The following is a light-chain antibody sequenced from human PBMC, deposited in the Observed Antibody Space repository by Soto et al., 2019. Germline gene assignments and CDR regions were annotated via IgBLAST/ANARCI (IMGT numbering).Light chain of an antibody. CDR3: QQSYSTRK. CDR1: QSISSY. J-gene: IGKJ1*01. Sequence: DIQITQSPSSLSASVVGRVTITCRASQSISSYLNWYQQKPGKAPKLLIYAASSLQSGVPSRFSGSGSGTDFTLTISSLQPEDFATYYCQQSYSTRKCGQGTKGDIK. V-gene: IGKV1-39*01. CDR2: AAS.